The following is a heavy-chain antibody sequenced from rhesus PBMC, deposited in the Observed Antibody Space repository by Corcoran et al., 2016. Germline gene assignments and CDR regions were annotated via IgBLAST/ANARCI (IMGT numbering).Heavy chain of an antibody. D-gene: IGHD5-42*01. CDR1: GFSIRSVYY. CDR3: ARVGSSWSEWDTVGAEWYFDL. J-gene: IGHJ2*01. CDR2: IYGSGGSN. V-gene: IGHV4S14*01. Sequence: QVQLQESGPGLVKPSETLSLTCAVSGFSIRSVYYWGWIRQPPGKGLELMWSIYGSGGSNYLNPSLKSRVTLSVDTSKNQFSLKLSSVTAADTAVYYCARVGSSWSEWDTVGAEWYFDLWGPGTPITISS.